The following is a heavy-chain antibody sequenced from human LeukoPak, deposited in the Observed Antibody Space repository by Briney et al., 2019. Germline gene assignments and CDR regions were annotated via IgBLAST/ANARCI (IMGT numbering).Heavy chain of an antibody. J-gene: IGHJ4*02. Sequence: SETLSLTCAVSGGSISSNSYYWGWIRQPPGKGLEWIGSIYYSGSTYYNPSLKSRVTISVDTSRNLFSLKLNSVTAADTAVYYCARDPSGPGYYDYWGQGILVTVSS. CDR1: GGSISSNSYY. CDR2: IYYSGST. CDR3: ARDPSGPGYYDY. V-gene: IGHV4-39*07. D-gene: IGHD3-9*01.